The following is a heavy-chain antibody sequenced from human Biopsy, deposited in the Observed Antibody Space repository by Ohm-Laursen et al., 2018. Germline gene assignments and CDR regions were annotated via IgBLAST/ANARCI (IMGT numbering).Heavy chain of an antibody. V-gene: IGHV3-21*01. CDR1: TFTFSSDS. D-gene: IGHD2-8*01. CDR2: INSDASYI. J-gene: IGHJ6*02. Sequence: SLRLPCAAATFTFSSDSVNWVRQAPGKGLEWVSYINSDASYIYYGVSVRGRFTISRDNAKNSVYLQMNSLRVEDTAVYYCARDDGFYARTSGMDVWGQGTTVIVSS. CDR3: ARDDGFYARTSGMDV.